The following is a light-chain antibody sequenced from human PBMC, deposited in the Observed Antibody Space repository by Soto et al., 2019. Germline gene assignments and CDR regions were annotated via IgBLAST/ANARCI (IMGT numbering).Light chain of an antibody. CDR3: QQYNKWPYT. V-gene: IGKV3D-15*01. CDR1: QSVHNY. J-gene: IGKJ2*01. Sequence: EIVLTQTPATLSLSPGDRASLSCKASQSVHNYLAWYQQKPGQAPRLLIYGASTRAAGIPARFSGSGSGTEFTLTISSLQSEDFVVYYCQQYNKWPYTFGQGTKVDI. CDR2: GAS.